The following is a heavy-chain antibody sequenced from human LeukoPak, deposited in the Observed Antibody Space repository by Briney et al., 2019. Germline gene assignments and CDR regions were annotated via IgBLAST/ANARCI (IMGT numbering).Heavy chain of an antibody. J-gene: IGHJ1*01. D-gene: IGHD6-13*01. CDR1: GFTFSSYW. CDR2: IIPDGSVG. CDR3: AQNLVAAAGDH. Sequence: GGSLRLSCAASGFTFSSYWMTWVRQAPGKGLEWVANIIPDGSVGYYVDSVRGRFIISRDNAGNSLYLQMNSLRVEDTAVYYCAQNLVAAAGDHWGQGTLLIVSS. V-gene: IGHV3-7*01.